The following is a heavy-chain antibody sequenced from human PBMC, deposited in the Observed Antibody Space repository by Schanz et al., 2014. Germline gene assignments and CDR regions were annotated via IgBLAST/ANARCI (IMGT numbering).Heavy chain of an antibody. CDR1: GFTFSSYA. CDR3: AQQGDYGYN. CDR2: ISGDAFNT. V-gene: IGHV3-23*04. Sequence: EVQLVESGGGLVQPGGSLRFSCAASGFTFSSYAMSWVRQAPGKGLEWVSAISGDAFNTHYAGSVRGRFTISRDNSKNTLYLQMNSLRADDTAVYYCAQQGDYGYNWGQGTLVTVSS. J-gene: IGHJ4*02. D-gene: IGHD4-17*01.